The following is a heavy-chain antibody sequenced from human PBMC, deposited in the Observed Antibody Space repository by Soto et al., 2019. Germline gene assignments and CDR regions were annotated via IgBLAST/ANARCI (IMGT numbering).Heavy chain of an antibody. CDR1: GFTFSSYG. CDR3: ARDGGDLRFDC. Sequence: QVQLVESGGGVVQPGRSLRLSCAASGFTFSSYGMHWVRQAPGKGLEWVAVIWYDGSNKYYADSVKGRFTISRDNSKNTLYLQMNSLRAEDTAVYYCARDGGDLRFDCWGQGTLVTVSS. D-gene: IGHD2-21*02. J-gene: IGHJ4*02. V-gene: IGHV3-33*01. CDR2: IWYDGSNK.